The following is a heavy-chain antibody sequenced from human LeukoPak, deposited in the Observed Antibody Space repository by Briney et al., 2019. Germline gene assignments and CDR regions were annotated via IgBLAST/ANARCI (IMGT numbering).Heavy chain of an antibody. Sequence: GGSLRLYCVASGFTFSTYSMNWVRQAPGKGLEWVSSISSSSRHRYYADSVKGRFTISRDDAKNSVYLQMNSLRAEETAVYYCVRDFNTVTTAYLQHWGQGTLVTVSS. J-gene: IGHJ1*01. D-gene: IGHD4-17*01. V-gene: IGHV3-21*01. CDR3: VRDFNTVTTAYLQH. CDR1: GFTFSTYS. CDR2: ISSSSRHR.